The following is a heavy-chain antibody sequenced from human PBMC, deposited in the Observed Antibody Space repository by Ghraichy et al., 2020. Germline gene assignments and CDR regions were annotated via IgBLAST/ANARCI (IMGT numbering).Heavy chain of an antibody. CDR2: IDYSGYT. J-gene: IGHJ5*02. CDR1: GGSISSFY. Sequence: ESLNISCTISGGSISSFYWSWSRQAPGQGLEWIGYIDYSGYTNYTPSLRGRVTISADTSKNQISLKLASVTSADTAVYYCARVPSNSPATWGQGTLVTVSS. D-gene: IGHD4-23*01. CDR3: ARVPSNSPAT. V-gene: IGHV4-59*01.